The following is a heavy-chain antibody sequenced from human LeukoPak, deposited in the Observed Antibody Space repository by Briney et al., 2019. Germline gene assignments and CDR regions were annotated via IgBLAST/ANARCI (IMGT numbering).Heavy chain of an antibody. V-gene: IGHV1-8*03. CDR1: GYTFTSYD. CDR3: ARTDQDYYDSAGFDC. D-gene: IGHD3-22*01. CDR2: MNPNSGNT. J-gene: IGHJ4*02. Sequence: ASVKVSCKASGYTFTSYDINWVRQATGQGLEWMGWMNPNSGNTGYAQKFQGRVTITRNTSISTAYVELSSLRSEDTAVYYCARTDQDYYDSAGFDCWGQGTLVTVSS.